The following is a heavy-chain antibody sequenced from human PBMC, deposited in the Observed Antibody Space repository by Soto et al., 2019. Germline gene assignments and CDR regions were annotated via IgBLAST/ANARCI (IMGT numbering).Heavy chain of an antibody. CDR3: ASSIAAAGTDWFDP. D-gene: IGHD6-13*01. CDR2: IYYSGST. CDR1: GGSISSGGYY. J-gene: IGHJ5*02. V-gene: IGHV4-31*03. Sequence: PSETLSLTCTVSGGSISSGGYYWSWIRQHPGKGLEWIGYIYYSGSTYYNPSLKSRVTISVDTSKNQFSLKLSSVTAADTAVYYCASSIAAAGTDWFDPWGQGTLVTVSS.